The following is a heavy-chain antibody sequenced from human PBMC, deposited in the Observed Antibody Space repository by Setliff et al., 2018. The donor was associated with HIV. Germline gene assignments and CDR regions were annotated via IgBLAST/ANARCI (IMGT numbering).Heavy chain of an antibody. CDR3: ARAHFLVAMTRNWFDP. V-gene: IGHV1-2*02. CDR2: ISPNNVDT. Sequence: ASVKVSCKASGYTFTDYFMHWVRQAPGQGLEWMGWISPNNVDTNIPQRFQGRVTMTTDTSTNTAHMELIRPRFDDTAVYYCARAHFLVAMTRNWFDPWGQGTLVTVSS. CDR1: GYTFTDYF. J-gene: IGHJ5*02. D-gene: IGHD5-12*01.